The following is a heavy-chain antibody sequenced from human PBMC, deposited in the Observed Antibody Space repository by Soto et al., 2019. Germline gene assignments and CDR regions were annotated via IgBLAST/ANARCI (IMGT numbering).Heavy chain of an antibody. CDR1: GYTFTGYY. Sequence: GASVKVSCKASGYTFTGYYMHWVRQAPGQGLEWMGWINPNSGGTNYAQKFQGWVTMTRDTSISTAYMELSRLRSDDTAVYYCARDRSGSYYYYYGMDVWGQGTTVTVSS. CDR3: ARDRSGSYYYYYGMDV. V-gene: IGHV1-2*04. J-gene: IGHJ6*02. D-gene: IGHD1-26*01. CDR2: INPNSGGT.